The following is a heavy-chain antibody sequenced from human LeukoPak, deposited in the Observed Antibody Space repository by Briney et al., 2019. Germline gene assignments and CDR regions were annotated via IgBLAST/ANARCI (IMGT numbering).Heavy chain of an antibody. CDR1: GASISHNY. Sequence: KPSETLSLTCTVSGASISHNYWSWIRQPPGKGLEWIGHIYSSGSTTYRPSLKSRVTMPVDTSKNQFSLKLTSVTAADTAVYYCARRRSDGTYSLDYWGQGALVTVSS. CDR3: ARRRSDGTYSLDY. J-gene: IGHJ4*02. D-gene: IGHD1-26*01. CDR2: IYSSGST. V-gene: IGHV4-59*08.